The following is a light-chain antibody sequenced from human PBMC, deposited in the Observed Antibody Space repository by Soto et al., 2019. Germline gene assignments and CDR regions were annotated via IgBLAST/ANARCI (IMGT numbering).Light chain of an antibody. CDR3: NSYTSSSTLV. V-gene: IGLV2-14*01. Sequence: QSVLTQPASVSGSPGQSITISCTGTSSDVGGYNYVSWYQQHPDKAPKLMIFEVSNRPSGVSTRFSGSKSGNTASLTISGLQTEDEADYYCNSYTSSSTLVFGTGTKLTVL. J-gene: IGLJ1*01. CDR1: SSDVGGYNY. CDR2: EVS.